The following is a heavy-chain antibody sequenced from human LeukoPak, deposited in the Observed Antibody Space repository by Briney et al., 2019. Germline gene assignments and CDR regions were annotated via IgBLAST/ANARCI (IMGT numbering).Heavy chain of an antibody. V-gene: IGHV3-30*04. D-gene: IGHD2-21*02. J-gene: IGHJ4*02. CDR1: GFTFSRHV. CDR3: ARDPTTYCGGDCSPAWYFDY. Sequence: AGSSLRLSCAASGFTFSRHVMHWVRQAPGKGLEWVAVISYDGSNNYYADYVKGRFTISRDNSKNTMYLQMNSLRAEDTAVYYCARDPTTYCGGDCSPAWYFDYWGQGTLVTVSS. CDR2: ISYDGSNN.